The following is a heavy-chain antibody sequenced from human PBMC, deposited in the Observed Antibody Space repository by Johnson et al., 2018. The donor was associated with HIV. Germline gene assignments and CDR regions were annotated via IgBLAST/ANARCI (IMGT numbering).Heavy chain of an antibody. CDR2: INWNGGST. J-gene: IGHJ3*01. Sequence: EMQLVESGGGAVRPGGSLRLSCVVSGFTFEDYGMSWVRQAPGKGLAWVSAINWNGGSTTYADSVKGRFIISRDNAKNSLYLQMNSLRAEDTAVYYCAKVGGYSYGESWGQGTMVTVSS. CDR3: AKVGGYSYGES. D-gene: IGHD5-18*01. V-gene: IGHV3-20*04. CDR1: GFTFEDYG.